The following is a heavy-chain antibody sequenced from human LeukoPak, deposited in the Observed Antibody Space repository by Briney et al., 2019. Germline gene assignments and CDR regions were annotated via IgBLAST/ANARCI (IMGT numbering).Heavy chain of an antibody. J-gene: IGHJ4*02. D-gene: IGHD2-2*01. CDR2: VFHSGST. CDR1: GYSIGSGYY. V-gene: IGHV4-38-2*02. Sequence: SSETLSLTCTVSGYSIGSGYYWGWVRQPPGKGLEWIGTVFHSGSTYYNPSLQSRVSMSLDTSKNQFSLKLSSVTAADTALYYCARRVVGSCSSSRCLTHFDSWGQGTLVTVSS. CDR3: ARRVVGSCSSSRCLTHFDS.